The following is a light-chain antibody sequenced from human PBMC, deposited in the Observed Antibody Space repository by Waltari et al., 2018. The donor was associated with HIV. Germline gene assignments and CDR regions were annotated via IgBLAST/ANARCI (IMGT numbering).Light chain of an antibody. Sequence: EIVLTQSPATLSLSPGERAPLSCRASQRVSSYLACYQQKPGQAPRLLIYDASNRATGIPARFSGSGSGADFTLTISSLEPEDFAVYYCQQRSNWPGITFGQGTRLEIK. CDR1: QRVSSY. CDR3: QQRSNWPGIT. V-gene: IGKV3-11*01. CDR2: DAS. J-gene: IGKJ5*01.